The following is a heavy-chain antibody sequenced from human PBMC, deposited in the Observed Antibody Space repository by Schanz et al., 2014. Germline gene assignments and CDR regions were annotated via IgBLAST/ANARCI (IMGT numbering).Heavy chain of an antibody. V-gene: IGHV3-21*01. CDR1: GFTFSNYS. Sequence: EVQLVESGGGLVKPGGSLRLSCAASGFTFSNYSMNWVRQAPGKGLEWVSSISSTSSYIFYADSVKGRFTISRDNAKNSLYLQVNNLSAEDTAVYYCARDKGGYYPFDYWGQGTLVTVSA. D-gene: IGHD3-22*01. J-gene: IGHJ4*02. CDR2: ISSTSSYI. CDR3: ARDKGGYYPFDY.